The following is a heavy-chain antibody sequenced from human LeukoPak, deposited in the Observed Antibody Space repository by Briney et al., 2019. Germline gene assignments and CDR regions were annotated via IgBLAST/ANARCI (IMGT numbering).Heavy chain of an antibody. V-gene: IGHV4-39*07. Sequence: SETLSLTCTVSGGSISSSSYYWGWIRQPPGKGLEWIGSIYYSGSTYYNPSLKSRVTISVDASKNQFSLKLSSVTAADTAVYYCARYSNGGQLFDYWGQGTLVTVSS. CDR2: IYYSGST. CDR1: GGSISSSSYY. D-gene: IGHD2-8*01. CDR3: ARYSNGGQLFDY. J-gene: IGHJ4*02.